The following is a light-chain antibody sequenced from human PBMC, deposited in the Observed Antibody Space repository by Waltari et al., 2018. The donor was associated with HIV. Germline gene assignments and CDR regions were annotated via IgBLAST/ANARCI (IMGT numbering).Light chain of an antibody. CDR3: MIWHSSAWV. CDR1: SGINVETYR. Sequence: QAVLTQPASLSAPPGTSASLTCSLRSGINVETYRIYWSQQKPGSPPQYLLKSKSDSDRQQGSGVPSRFSGSKDASANAGILLISGLQSEDEADYYCMIWHSSAWVFGGGTKLTVL. J-gene: IGLJ3*02. CDR2: SKSDSDR. V-gene: IGLV5-45*01.